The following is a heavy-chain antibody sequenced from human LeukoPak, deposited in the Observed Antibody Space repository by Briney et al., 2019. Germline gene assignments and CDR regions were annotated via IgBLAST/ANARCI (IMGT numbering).Heavy chain of an antibody. Sequence: ASVKVSCKASGYTFISYAMNWVRQAPGQGLEWMGWINTNTANPTYAQGFTGRFVFSLDTSVSTAYLQISSLKAEDTAVYYCARDGETYYYGSGNWFDPWGQGTLVTVSS. D-gene: IGHD3-10*01. CDR2: INTNTANP. J-gene: IGHJ5*02. CDR3: ARDGETYYYGSGNWFDP. V-gene: IGHV7-4-1*02. CDR1: GYTFISYA.